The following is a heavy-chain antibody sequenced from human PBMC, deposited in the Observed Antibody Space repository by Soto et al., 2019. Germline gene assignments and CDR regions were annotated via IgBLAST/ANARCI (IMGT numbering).Heavy chain of an antibody. CDR3: ARRGSGNYYDY. V-gene: IGHV3-23*01. Sequence: EVLLLESGGGLVQPGGSLRLSCAASGFTFSSYAMRWVRQAPGKGLEWVSSISGSSDSTYYADSVKGRFTISRDNSKITLYLQMTSLRAEETAVYYCARRGSGNYYDYWGQGTLVTVSS. CDR2: ISGSSDST. CDR1: GFTFSSYA. J-gene: IGHJ4*02. D-gene: IGHD1-26*01.